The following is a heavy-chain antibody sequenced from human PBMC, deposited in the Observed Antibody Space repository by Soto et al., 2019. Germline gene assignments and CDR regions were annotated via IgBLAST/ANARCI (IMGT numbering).Heavy chain of an antibody. CDR3: ARDTLRFWSGYYSYYYYGMDV. V-gene: IGHV1-46*01. CDR1: GYTFTSYY. CDR2: INPSGGST. Sequence: ASVKVSCKASGYTFTSYYMHWVRQAPGQGLEWMGIINPSGGSTSYAQKFRGRVTMTRDTSTSTVYMELSSLRSEDTAVYYCARDTLRFWSGYYSYYYYGMDVWGQGTTVTVSS. D-gene: IGHD3-3*01. J-gene: IGHJ6*02.